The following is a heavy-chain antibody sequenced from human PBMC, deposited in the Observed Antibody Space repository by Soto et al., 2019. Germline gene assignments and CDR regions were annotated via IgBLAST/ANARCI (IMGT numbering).Heavy chain of an antibody. Sequence: PGESLKISCAASGFTFSAYDMHWVRQTTGKGLEWVSAIGAADDPYYLGSVKGRFTISRENAKNSLYLQMNSLRAEDTAVYYCARAYSGRLPRRADYYFAMDVRGTGTTLTVSS. V-gene: IGHV3-13*05. CDR3: ARAYSGRLPRRADYYFAMDV. CDR2: IGAADDP. CDR1: GFTFSAYD. D-gene: IGHD2-15*01. J-gene: IGHJ6*04.